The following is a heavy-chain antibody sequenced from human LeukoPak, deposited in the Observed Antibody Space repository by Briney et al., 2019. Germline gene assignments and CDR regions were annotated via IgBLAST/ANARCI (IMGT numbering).Heavy chain of an antibody. D-gene: IGHD4-11*01. Sequence: SVKVSCKASGGTFSSYAISWVRQAPGQGLEWMGRIIPILGIANYAQKFQGRVTITADKSTSTAYMELSSLRSEDTAVYYCARRDSNYLYYYYYGMDVWGQGTTATASS. J-gene: IGHJ6*02. V-gene: IGHV1-69*04. CDR3: ARRDSNYLYYYYYGMDV. CDR2: IIPILGIA. CDR1: GGTFSSYA.